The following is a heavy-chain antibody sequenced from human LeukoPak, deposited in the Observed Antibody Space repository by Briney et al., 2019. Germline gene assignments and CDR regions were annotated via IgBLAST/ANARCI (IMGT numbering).Heavy chain of an antibody. D-gene: IGHD3-10*02. CDR2: INHSGST. CDR1: GGSFSGYY. V-gene: IGHV4-34*01. Sequence: SETLSLTCAVYGGSFSGYYWSWIRQPPGKGLEWIGEINHSGSTNYNPSLKSRVTISVDTSKNQFSLKLTSVTAADTAVYYCARQDTMSSGTGAFDIWGQGTMVTVSS. CDR3: ARQDTMSSGTGAFDI. J-gene: IGHJ3*02.